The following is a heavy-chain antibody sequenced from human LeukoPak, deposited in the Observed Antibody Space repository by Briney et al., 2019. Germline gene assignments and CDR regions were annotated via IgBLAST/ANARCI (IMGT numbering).Heavy chain of an antibody. CDR1: GGTFSSYA. Sequence: ASVKVSCKASGGTFSSYAISWVRQAPGQGLEWMGGIIPIFGTANYAQKFQGRVTITADESTSTAYMELSSPRSEDTAVYYCARKGIAAAGGDYWGQGTLVTASS. V-gene: IGHV1-69*13. CDR3: ARKGIAAAGGDY. D-gene: IGHD6-13*01. CDR2: IIPIFGTA. J-gene: IGHJ4*02.